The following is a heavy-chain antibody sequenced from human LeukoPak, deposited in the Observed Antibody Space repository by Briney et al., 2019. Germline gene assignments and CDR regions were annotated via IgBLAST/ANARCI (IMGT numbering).Heavy chain of an antibody. D-gene: IGHD3-22*01. V-gene: IGHV3-23*01. Sequence: GGSLRLSCAASGFTFSTYAMNWVRQAPGKGLEWVSDITGRSDKASHADYVKGRFSISRDNSRNTLYLQMNSLSAENTAVYYCARDRSTVIEVVPINGWGKGTTVTVSS. J-gene: IGHJ6*04. CDR2: ITGRSDKA. CDR1: GFTFSTYA. CDR3: ARDRSTVIEVVPING.